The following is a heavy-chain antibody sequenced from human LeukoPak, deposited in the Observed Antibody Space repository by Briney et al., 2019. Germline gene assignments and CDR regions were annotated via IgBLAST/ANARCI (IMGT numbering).Heavy chain of an antibody. Sequence: ASVKVSCKASGYTFTGYYMHWVRQAPGQGLEWMGWINPNSGGTNYAQKFQGRVTMTRDTSISTAYMELSRLRSDDTAVYYCARGPSSIAAAAVEIYFQHWGQGTLVTVSS. CDR3: ARGPSSIAAAAVEIYFQH. D-gene: IGHD6-13*01. CDR2: INPNSGGT. J-gene: IGHJ1*01. V-gene: IGHV1-2*02. CDR1: GYTFTGYY.